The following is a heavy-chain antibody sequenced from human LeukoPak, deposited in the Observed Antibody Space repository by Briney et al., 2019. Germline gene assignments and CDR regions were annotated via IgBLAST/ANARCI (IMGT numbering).Heavy chain of an antibody. D-gene: IGHD2-2*01. V-gene: IGHV4-59*08. Sequence: PSETLSLICTVSGGSISTHYWSWIRQPPGKGLEYIGYTYYSGSTNHNPALKSRVTISVDTSKNHFSLNLTSVTAADTAVYYCARHAWQVPYSFDYWGQGTLVTVSS. CDR1: GGSISTHY. CDR3: ARHAWQVPYSFDY. J-gene: IGHJ4*02. CDR2: TYYSGST.